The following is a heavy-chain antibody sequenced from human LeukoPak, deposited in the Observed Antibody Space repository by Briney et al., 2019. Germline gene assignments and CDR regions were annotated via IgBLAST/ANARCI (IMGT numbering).Heavy chain of an antibody. D-gene: IGHD3-22*01. Sequence: GGSLRLSCVGSGFTFSSTVMSWVRQAPGKGLEWVSGISSNSGHTDYTDPMRGRFTVSRDNSKNTLYLQMNSLRADDTAVYYCAKVLGQDSNGNYWYGKDVWGQGTTVTVSS. J-gene: IGHJ6*02. V-gene: IGHV3-23*01. CDR3: AKVLGQDSNGNYWYGKDV. CDR1: GFTFSSTV. CDR2: ISSNSGHT.